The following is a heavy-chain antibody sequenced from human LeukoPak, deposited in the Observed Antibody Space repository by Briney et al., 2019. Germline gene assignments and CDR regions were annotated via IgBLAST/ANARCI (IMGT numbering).Heavy chain of an antibody. D-gene: IGHD1-26*01. V-gene: IGHV3-9*01. CDR1: GFTFSSYA. CDR2: ISWNSGSI. J-gene: IGHJ2*01. Sequence: GGSLRLSCAASGFTFSSYAMHWVRQAPGKGLEWVSGISWNSGSIGYADSVKGRFTISRDNAKNTLYLQMNSLRAEDTAVYYCARGKWELLSHYWCFDLWGRGTLVTVSS. CDR3: ARGKWELLSHYWCFDL.